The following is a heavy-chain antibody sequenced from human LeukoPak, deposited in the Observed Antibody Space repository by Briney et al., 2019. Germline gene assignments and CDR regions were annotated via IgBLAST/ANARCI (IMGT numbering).Heavy chain of an antibody. Sequence: SVKVSCKASGGTFSSYAISWVRQAPGQVLEWMGRIIPILGIANYAQKFQGRVTITADKSTSTAYMELSSLRSEDTAVYYCARGKTTVTIDYWGQGTLVTVSS. CDR1: GGTFSSYA. D-gene: IGHD4-17*01. CDR2: IIPILGIA. J-gene: IGHJ4*02. CDR3: ARGKTTVTIDY. V-gene: IGHV1-69*04.